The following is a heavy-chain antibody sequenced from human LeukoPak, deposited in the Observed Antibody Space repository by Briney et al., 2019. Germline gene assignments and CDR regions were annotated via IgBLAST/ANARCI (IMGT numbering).Heavy chain of an antibody. J-gene: IGHJ4*02. CDR3: ARGKGVDY. CDR1: GFTFSGYW. V-gene: IGHV3-7*01. CDR2: IKQDGSET. Sequence: PGGSLRLSCAASGFTFSGYWMTWVRQAPGKGVEWVANIKQDGSETYYVDSVKGRFTISRDNARNSLSLQMNSLRAEDTAVYYCARGKGVDYWGERILVTVSS.